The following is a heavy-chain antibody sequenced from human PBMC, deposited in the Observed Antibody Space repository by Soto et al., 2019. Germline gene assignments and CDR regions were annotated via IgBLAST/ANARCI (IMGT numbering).Heavy chain of an antibody. J-gene: IGHJ4*02. V-gene: IGHV4-59*04. Sequence: ETLSLTCSVSGCSLSSYYWTWIRQPPGKGLEWIGYVYYSGSTYYNPSLKSRVTISVDTSKNQFSLKLSSVTAADTAVYYCMLGSGWKDFDYWGQGTLVTVSS. CDR1: GCSLSSYY. D-gene: IGHD2-15*01. CDR2: VYYSGST. CDR3: MLGSGWKDFDY.